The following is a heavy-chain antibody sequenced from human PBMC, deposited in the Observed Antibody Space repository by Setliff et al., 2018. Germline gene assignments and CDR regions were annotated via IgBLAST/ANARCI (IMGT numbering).Heavy chain of an antibody. Sequence: GGSLRLSCAASRFTFSNYWMSWVRQAPGKGLEWVANIKEDGSEKYYVDSVKGRFTISISTAYLQWSRLKASDSAMYYCASWVGRRPYDAFDIWGQGTMVTVSS. CDR3: ASWVGRRPYDAFDI. D-gene: IGHD1-1*01. J-gene: IGHJ3*02. V-gene: IGHV3-7*03. CDR1: RFTFSNYW. CDR2: IKEDGSEK.